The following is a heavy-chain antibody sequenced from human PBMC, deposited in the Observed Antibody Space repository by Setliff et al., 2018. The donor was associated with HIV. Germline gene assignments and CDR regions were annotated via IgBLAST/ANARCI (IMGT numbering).Heavy chain of an antibody. D-gene: IGHD3-10*01. CDR3: TGDYNSGSNRFDY. J-gene: IGHJ4*02. CDR2: MSYSGGA. V-gene: IGHV4-59*08. CDR1: GDSFNNYY. Sequence: SETLSLTCTVSGDSFNNYYCSWIRQLPGKGLEWIAYMSYSGGANYNPSLKSRVTISLDTSKNQFSLKLTSVTAADAALYYCTGDYNSGSNRFDYWGQGTPVTVSS.